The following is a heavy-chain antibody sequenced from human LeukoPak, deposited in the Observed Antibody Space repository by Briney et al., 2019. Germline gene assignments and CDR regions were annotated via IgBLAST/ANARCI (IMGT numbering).Heavy chain of an antibody. J-gene: IGHJ4*02. CDR1: GYSFTTYW. V-gene: IGHV5-51*01. CDR2: IYPGDSTT. Sequence: GESLKISCKGSGYSFTTYWIGWVRQMPGKGLEWMGIIYPGDSTTRSSPSFQGQVAISADKSISTAYLQWSSLKASDTAMYYCARHSGSGSYYVDYWGQGTPVTVSS. D-gene: IGHD3-10*01. CDR3: ARHSGSGSYYVDY.